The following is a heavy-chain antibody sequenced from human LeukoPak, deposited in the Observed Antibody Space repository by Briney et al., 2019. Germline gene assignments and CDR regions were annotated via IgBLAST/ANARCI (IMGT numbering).Heavy chain of an antibody. CDR3: ARGSALLRPKYYYYYYMDV. CDR2: INHSGGT. Sequence: ETLSLTCTVSGDSISSGSYYWSWIRQPPGKGLEWIGEINHSGGTNYNPSLKSRVTISVDTSKNQFSLKLSSVTAADTAVYYCARGSALLRPKYYYYYYMDVWGKGTTVTVSS. D-gene: IGHD3-22*01. J-gene: IGHJ6*03. V-gene: IGHV4-39*07. CDR1: GDSISSGSYY.